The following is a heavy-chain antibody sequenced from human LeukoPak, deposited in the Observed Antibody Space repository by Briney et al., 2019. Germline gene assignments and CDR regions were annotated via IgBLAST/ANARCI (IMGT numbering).Heavy chain of an antibody. V-gene: IGHV1-2*04. CDR2: INPNSGGT. CDR1: GYTFTGYY. D-gene: IGHD6-6*01. J-gene: IGHJ3*02. Sequence: GASVKVSCKASGYTFTGYYIHWVRQAPGQGLEWMGRINPNSGGTNCAQKFQDWVTMTWDTSISTAYMELTRLRSDDTAVYYCARDGRQANAFDIWGQGTMVTVSS. CDR3: ARDGRQANAFDI.